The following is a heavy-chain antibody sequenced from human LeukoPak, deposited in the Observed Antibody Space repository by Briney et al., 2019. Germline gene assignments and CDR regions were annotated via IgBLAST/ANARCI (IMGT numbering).Heavy chain of an antibody. J-gene: IGHJ4*02. V-gene: IGHV3-33*01. D-gene: IGHD6-19*01. CDR2: IWYDGSNK. CDR1: GFTFSSYG. Sequence: GRSLRLSCAASGFTFSSYGMHWVRQAPGKGLEWVAVIWYDGSNKYYADSVKGRFTISRDNSKNTLYLQMNSLRAEDTAVYYCARDREQWLVMDFDYWGQGTQVTVSS. CDR3: ARDREQWLVMDFDY.